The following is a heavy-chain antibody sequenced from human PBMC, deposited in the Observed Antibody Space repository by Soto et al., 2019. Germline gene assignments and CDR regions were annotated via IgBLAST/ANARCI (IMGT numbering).Heavy chain of an antibody. CDR2: IVVGSGNT. Sequence: GASVKVSCKASGFTFTSSAMQWVRQARGQRLEWIGWIVVGSGNTNYAQKFQERVTITRDMSTSTAYMELNSLRAEDTAVYYCARPTYYYDSSGPPAYWGQGTLVTVSS. J-gene: IGHJ4*02. CDR1: GFTFTSSA. CDR3: ARPTYYYDSSGPPAY. V-gene: IGHV1-58*02. D-gene: IGHD3-22*01.